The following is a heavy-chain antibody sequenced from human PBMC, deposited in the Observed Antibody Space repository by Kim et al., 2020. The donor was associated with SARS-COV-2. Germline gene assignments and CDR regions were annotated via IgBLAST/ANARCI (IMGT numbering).Heavy chain of an antibody. Sequence: ASVKVSCKASGYTFTSYDINWVRQATGQGLEWMGWMNPNSGNTGYAQKFQGRVTMTRNTSISTAYMELSSLRSEDTAGYYCARGRGSKQWRSTMRFDPWGQGTLVTVYS. J-gene: IGHJ5*02. D-gene: IGHD6-19*01. CDR1: GYTFTSYD. CDR3: ARGRGSKQWRSTMRFDP. CDR2: MNPNSGNT. V-gene: IGHV1-8*01.